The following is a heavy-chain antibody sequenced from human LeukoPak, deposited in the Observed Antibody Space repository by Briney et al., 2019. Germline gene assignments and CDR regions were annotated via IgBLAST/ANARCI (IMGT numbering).Heavy chain of an antibody. CDR2: IYYSGST. CDR1: GGSISSSSYY. CDR3: ARHTRSRRIDY. D-gene: IGHD2-2*01. V-gene: IGHV4-39*01. Sequence: SETLSLTCTVSGGSISSSSYYWGWIRQPPGKGLEWIGSIYYSGSTYYNPSLKSRVTISVDTSKNQFSLKLSSVTAADTAVYYCARHTRSRRIDYWGQGTLVTVSS. J-gene: IGHJ4*02.